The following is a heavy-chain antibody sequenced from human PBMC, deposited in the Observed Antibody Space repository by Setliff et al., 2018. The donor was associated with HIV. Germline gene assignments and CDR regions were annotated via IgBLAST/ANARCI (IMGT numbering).Heavy chain of an antibody. Sequence: SETLSLTCTVSGDPISSGSYYWGWIRQPPGKGLEWIGSMYHSGSTSYNPSLKSRVTISVDTSKNQFSLKLSSVTAADTAVYYCARGRWVLQFLEWGDAFDIWGQGTMVTVSS. CDR3: ARGRWVLQFLEWGDAFDI. D-gene: IGHD3-3*01. CDR1: GDPISSGSYY. CDR2: MYHSGST. J-gene: IGHJ3*02. V-gene: IGHV4-39*07.